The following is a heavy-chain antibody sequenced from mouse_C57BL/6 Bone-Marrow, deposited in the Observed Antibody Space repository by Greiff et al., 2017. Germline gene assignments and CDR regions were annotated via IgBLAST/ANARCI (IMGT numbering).Heavy chain of an antibody. CDR2: IYPGSGST. D-gene: IGHD1-1*01. J-gene: IGHJ4*01. V-gene: IGHV1-55*01. Sequence: QVQLQQPGAELVKPGASVKMSCKASGYTFTSYWITWVKQRPGQGLEWIGDIYPGSGSTNYNEKFKSKATLTVDTSSSTAYMQLSSLTSEDSAVYYCARMYGFITTVVEDYYAMDYWGQGTSVTVSS. CDR3: ARMYGFITTVVEDYYAMDY. CDR1: GYTFTSYW.